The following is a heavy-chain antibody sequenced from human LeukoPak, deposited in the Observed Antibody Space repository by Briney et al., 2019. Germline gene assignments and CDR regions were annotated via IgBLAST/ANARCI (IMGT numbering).Heavy chain of an antibody. Sequence: GGTLRLSCAASGFTFSSYGMSWVRQAPGKGLEWVSSISGSGGSTYYADSVKGRFTISRDNSKNTLYLQMNSLRADDTAVYYCAKPARTDYTDYWGQGTLVTVSS. CDR3: AKPARTDYTDY. CDR2: ISGSGGST. V-gene: IGHV3-23*01. CDR1: GFTFSSYG. D-gene: IGHD1-14*01. J-gene: IGHJ4*02.